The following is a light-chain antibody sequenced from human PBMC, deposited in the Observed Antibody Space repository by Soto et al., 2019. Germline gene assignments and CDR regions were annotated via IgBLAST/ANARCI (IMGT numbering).Light chain of an antibody. CDR2: DVN. V-gene: IGLV2-14*01. CDR1: SSDVGGYNY. CDR3: SSYTTSTTVV. J-gene: IGLJ2*01. Sequence: QSVLTQPASVSGSPGQSITISCTGTSSDVGGYNYVSWYQQHPGKAPKLMIYDVNNRPSGVSKRFSGYKSGNTASLTISGLQAEDEADYYCSSYTTSTTVVFGGGTKLTVL.